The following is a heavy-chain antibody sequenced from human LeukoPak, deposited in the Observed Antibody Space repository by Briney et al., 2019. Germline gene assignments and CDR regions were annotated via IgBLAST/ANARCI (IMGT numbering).Heavy chain of an antibody. D-gene: IGHD3-22*01. Sequence: GGSLRLSCAASGFTVSTNYMSWVRQAPGKGLEWVSVIYRDGTTYYADSVKGRFTISRDNSKNTLYLQMSSLRAEDTAVYYCARAAYDSGSYIVNHDYWGQGTLVTVSS. CDR2: IYRDGTT. CDR3: ARAAYDSGSYIVNHDY. V-gene: IGHV3-53*01. J-gene: IGHJ4*02. CDR1: GFTVSTNY.